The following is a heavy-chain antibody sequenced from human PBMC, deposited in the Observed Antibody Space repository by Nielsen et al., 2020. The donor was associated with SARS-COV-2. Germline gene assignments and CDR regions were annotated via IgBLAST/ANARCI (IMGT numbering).Heavy chain of an antibody. D-gene: IGHD3-10*01. CDR3: ATLGELLWDY. Sequence: GGSLRLSCAASGFTFSSYGMHWVRQAPGKGLEWVAVISYDGSNKYYADSVKGRFTISRDNSKNTLYLQMNSLRDEDTAVYYCATLGELLWDYWGQGTLVTVSS. J-gene: IGHJ4*02. CDR1: GFTFSSYG. V-gene: IGHV3-30*03. CDR2: ISYDGSNK.